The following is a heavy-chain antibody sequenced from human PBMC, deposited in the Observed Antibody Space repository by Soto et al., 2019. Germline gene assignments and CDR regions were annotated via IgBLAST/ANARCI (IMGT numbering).Heavy chain of an antibody. J-gene: IGHJ6*01. CDR3: ARVQYGSTSTCCCDMDV. CDR2: IIPMPGIT. Sequence: HVQLVHSGAEMKKPGSSVKVSCQASGDTFTSHTITWVRQAPGQGLEWVGRIIPMPGITDYAQRLQGRITITEDKSKSIAYREQTNLRSEDAGRYYCARVQYGSTSTCCCDMDVWGGGTKVIVSS. D-gene: IGHD2-2*01. V-gene: IGHV1-69*02. CDR1: GDTFTSHT.